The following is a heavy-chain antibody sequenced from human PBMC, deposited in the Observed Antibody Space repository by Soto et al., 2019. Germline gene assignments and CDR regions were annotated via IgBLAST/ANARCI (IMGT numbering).Heavy chain of an antibody. V-gene: IGHV4-59*01. J-gene: IGHJ4*02. CDR2: IYYSGST. Sequence: PSETLSLTCTVSGGSISSYYWSWIRQPPGKGLEWVGYIYYSGSTNYSPSLKSRVSISVDTSKNQFSLWLSSVTAADTAVYYCASGFAYYYDSSGYYPFDYWGQRTLVTVSS. D-gene: IGHD3-22*01. CDR1: GGSISSYY. CDR3: ASGFAYYYDSSGYYPFDY.